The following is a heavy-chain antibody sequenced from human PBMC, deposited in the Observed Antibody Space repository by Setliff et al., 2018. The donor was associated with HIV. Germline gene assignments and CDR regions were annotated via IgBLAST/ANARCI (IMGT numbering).Heavy chain of an antibody. J-gene: IGHJ3*02. V-gene: IGHV4-4*08. CDR2: MFTGGTT. CDR1: GDSITSSY. CDR3: TRWAGNDAFDI. D-gene: IGHD1-26*01. Sequence: SETLSLTCVVSGDSITSSYWTWIRQPPGKGLEWIAYMFTGGTTNYNPSLKSRVAVSVDRSKNQFSLKLSSVTAADTAAYYCTRWAGNDAFDIWGQGTMVTVS.